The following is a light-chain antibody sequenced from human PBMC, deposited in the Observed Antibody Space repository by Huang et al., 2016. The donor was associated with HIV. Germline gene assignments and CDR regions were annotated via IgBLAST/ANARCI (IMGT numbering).Light chain of an antibody. J-gene: IGKJ2*01. CDR1: QAVRSDY. CDR3: QQYGNSASYT. Sequence: EVVLTQSPGTLSLSPGEGATLSCRARQAVRSDYFAWYQHKPGQAPRLLIYGASSRAAGIPDRVSGSGSGTDFTLTISRVEPEDFAVYYCQQYGNSASYTFGQGTKLEIK. V-gene: IGKV3-20*01. CDR2: GAS.